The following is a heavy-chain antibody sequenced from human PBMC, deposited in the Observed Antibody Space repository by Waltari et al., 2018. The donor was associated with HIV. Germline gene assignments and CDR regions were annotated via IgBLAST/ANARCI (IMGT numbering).Heavy chain of an antibody. V-gene: IGHV3-21*01. D-gene: IGHD6-13*01. CDR3: ARDSRDNSWSLNFFDP. CDR2: ISSSGTFK. CDR1: GFTFNSYS. J-gene: IGHJ5*02. Sequence: EVQLVESGGGPVKPGGSLRLSCRASGFTFNSYSLNWVRQAPGKGLEWFSSISSSGTFKHYADSVKGRFTISRDNANKSVYLQMNGLRAEDTAVYYCARDSRDNSWSLNFFDPWGQGTLVTVSS.